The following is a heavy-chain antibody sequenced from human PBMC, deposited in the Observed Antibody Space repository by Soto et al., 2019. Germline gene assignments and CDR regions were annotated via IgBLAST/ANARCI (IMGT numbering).Heavy chain of an antibody. CDR2: ISHDGRSK. CDR1: GFTFSSFG. D-gene: IGHD2-2*01. CDR3: AKDRGYCDSSSCYLGHAFDV. J-gene: IGHJ3*01. V-gene: IGHV3-30*18. Sequence: GGSLRLSCAASGFTFSSFGIHWVRQAPGKGLEWVAVISHDGRSKFYGDSVKGRFTVSRDNSKNILSLEMNSLRAEDTAVYYCAKDRGYCDSSSCYLGHAFDVWGQGTMLTVSS.